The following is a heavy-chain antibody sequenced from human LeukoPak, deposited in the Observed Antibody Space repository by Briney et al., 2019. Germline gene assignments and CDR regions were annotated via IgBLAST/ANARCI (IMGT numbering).Heavy chain of an antibody. Sequence: ASVKVSCKASGYTLTGYYIHGVRPAPGQGLEWMGWISPNSGGTNYAQNFQGRVTMTRDTSISTAYMELSGLRIDDTAVYYCARNYGGTSKYFDYWGQGTLVTVSS. J-gene: IGHJ4*02. CDR3: ARNYGGTSKYFDY. V-gene: IGHV1-2*02. CDR1: GYTLTGYY. CDR2: ISPNSGGT. D-gene: IGHD4-23*01.